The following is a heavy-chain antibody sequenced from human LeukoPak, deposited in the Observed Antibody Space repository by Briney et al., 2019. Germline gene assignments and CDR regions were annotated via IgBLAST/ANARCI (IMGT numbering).Heavy chain of an antibody. J-gene: IGHJ4*02. Sequence: GASVKVSCKASGYTFTGYYMHWVRQAPGQGLEWMGWINPNSGGTNYAQKFQGWVTMTRDTSISTAYMELSRLRSDDTAVYYCARGDGSGSSHFDYWGQGTLVTVSS. CDR1: GYTFTGYY. CDR2: INPNSGGT. D-gene: IGHD3-10*01. V-gene: IGHV1-2*04. CDR3: ARGDGSGSSHFDY.